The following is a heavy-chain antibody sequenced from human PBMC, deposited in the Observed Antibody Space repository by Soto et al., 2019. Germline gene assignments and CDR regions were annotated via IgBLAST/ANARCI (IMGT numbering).Heavy chain of an antibody. Sequence: GDSLKISCKGSGYSFPNYWIGWVRQMPGKGLEWMGIIYPGDSDTRYSSSFEGQVYISADKSTSTAYLQWNTLKASDTAMYYCARLDRSGGSYSSVWVARYGGQGTLVTVSS. CDR3: ARLDRSGGSYSSVWVARY. D-gene: IGHD6-19*01. V-gene: IGHV5-51*01. CDR2: IYPGDSDT. CDR1: GYSFPNYW. J-gene: IGHJ4*02.